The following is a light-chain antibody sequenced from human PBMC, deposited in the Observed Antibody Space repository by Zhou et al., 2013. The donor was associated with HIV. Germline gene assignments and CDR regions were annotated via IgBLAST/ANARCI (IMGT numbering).Light chain of an antibody. CDR1: QAIGHY. CDR2: GAS. Sequence: DIQMAQSPSSLSASVGDRVTITCRASQAIGHYLAWYQQMPGKVPKLLIYGASTLQSGVPSRFSGSGSGIRFTLTISSLQPEDAATYYCQHYNNFSGTFGQGTKVEIK. J-gene: IGKJ1*01. V-gene: IGKV1-27*01. CDR3: QHYNNFSGT.